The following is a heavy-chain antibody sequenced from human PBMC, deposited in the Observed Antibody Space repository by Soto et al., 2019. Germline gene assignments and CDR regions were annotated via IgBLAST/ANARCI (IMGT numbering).Heavy chain of an antibody. CDR1: GGSISSYF. Sequence: PSETLSLTCPVSGGSISSYFCSWIRQPAGKGLELIGRIYTSGSTNYNPSLKSRVTMSVDTSKKQFSLKLSSVTAADTAVYYCARESTVLTLRTFDIWGQGTMVNVSS. CDR2: IYTSGST. V-gene: IGHV4-4*07. CDR3: ARESTVLTLRTFDI. J-gene: IGHJ3*02. D-gene: IGHD4-17*01.